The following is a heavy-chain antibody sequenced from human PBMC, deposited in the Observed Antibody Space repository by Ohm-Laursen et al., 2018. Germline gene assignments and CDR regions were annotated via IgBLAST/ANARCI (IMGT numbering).Heavy chain of an antibody. CDR2: MYHSGNT. V-gene: IGHV4-38-2*01. Sequence: GTLSLTWAVSGHFISSGYYWGWIRQPPGKGLEWIGSMYHSGNTYYNPSLKSRVTISADTSKNQFSLRLTSVTAADTAVYYCARSQFLPLDAFDIWGQGAQVIVSS. CDR3: ARSQFLPLDAFDI. J-gene: IGHJ3*02. D-gene: IGHD2/OR15-2a*01. CDR1: GHFISSGYY.